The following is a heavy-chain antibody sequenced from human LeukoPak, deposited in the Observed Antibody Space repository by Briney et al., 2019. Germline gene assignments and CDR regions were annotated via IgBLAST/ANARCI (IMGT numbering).Heavy chain of an antibody. J-gene: IGHJ4*02. CDR1: GGSFSGYY. D-gene: IGHD6-19*01. Sequence: PSETLSLTCAVYGGSFSGYYWSWIRQPPGKGLEWIGEINHSGSTNYNPSLKSRVTISVDTSKNQFSLKLSSVTAADTAVYYCARDFLDPVAGIRPPHYWGQGTLVTVSS. V-gene: IGHV4-34*01. CDR3: ARDFLDPVAGIRPPHY. CDR2: INHSGST.